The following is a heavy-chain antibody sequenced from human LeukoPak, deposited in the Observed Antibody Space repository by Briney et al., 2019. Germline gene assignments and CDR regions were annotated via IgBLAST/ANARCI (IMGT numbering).Heavy chain of an antibody. Sequence: PGGSLRLSCAASGFTFSSYAMSWVRQAPGKGLEWVSAISGSGGSTYYADSVKGRFTISRDNSKNTLYLQMNSLRAGDTAVYYCAKSSRFIAARPVPGAFDIWGQGTMVTVSS. V-gene: IGHV3-23*01. CDR2: ISGSGGST. CDR1: GFTFSSYA. J-gene: IGHJ3*02. D-gene: IGHD6-6*01. CDR3: AKSSRFIAARPVPGAFDI.